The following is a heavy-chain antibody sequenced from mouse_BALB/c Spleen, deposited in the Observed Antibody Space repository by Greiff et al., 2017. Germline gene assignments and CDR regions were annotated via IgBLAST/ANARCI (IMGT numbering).Heavy chain of an antibody. V-gene: IGHV5-9*03. CDR2: ISSGGGNT. CDR1: GFTFSSYT. J-gene: IGHJ4*01. CDR3: ARYKKYSAMDY. Sequence: DVKLVESGGGLVKPGGSLKLSCAASGFTFSSYTMSWVRQTPEKRLEWVATISSGGGNTYYPDSVKGRFTISRDNAKNNLYLQMSSLRSEDTALYYCARYKKYSAMDYWGEGTSVTVSS. D-gene: IGHD1-3*01.